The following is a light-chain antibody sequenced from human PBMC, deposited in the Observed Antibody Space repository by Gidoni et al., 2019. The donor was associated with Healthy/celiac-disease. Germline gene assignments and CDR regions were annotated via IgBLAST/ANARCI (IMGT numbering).Light chain of an antibody. J-gene: IGLJ2*01. CDR2: QDS. Sequence: YELTQPPSASVSPGQTASITCSGDKLGDKSACWDHHKPGQSPVQVIYQDSKRPSGIPERFSGATSGNTATLTISGTQAMDEADYYCQAWDSSTAGVVFGGGTKLTVL. V-gene: IGLV3-1*01. CDR3: QAWDSSTAGVV. CDR1: KLGDKS.